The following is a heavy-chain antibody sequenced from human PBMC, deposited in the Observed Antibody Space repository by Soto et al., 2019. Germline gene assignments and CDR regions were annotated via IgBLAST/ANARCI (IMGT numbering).Heavy chain of an antibody. V-gene: IGHV3-21*04. D-gene: IGHD4-17*01. J-gene: IGHJ4*02. Sequence: GGSLRLSCKGSGFTFNSYNINWVRQAPGKGLEWVSSITDGSQYIYQSESKRGRFTISRDDATNSAYLQMNSLRAEDTAVYYCASARTDCGGNQRGSFHYWGQGTLVTVSS. CDR3: ASARTDCGGNQRGSFHY. CDR1: GFTFNSYN. CDR2: ITDGSQYI.